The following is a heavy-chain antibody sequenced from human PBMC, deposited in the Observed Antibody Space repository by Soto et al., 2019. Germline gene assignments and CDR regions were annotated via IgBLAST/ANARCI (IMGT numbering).Heavy chain of an antibody. D-gene: IGHD1-1*01. CDR1: GGTFSSYT. CDR3: AIGRVPTTSDDAFDI. V-gene: IGHV1-69*02. J-gene: IGHJ3*02. Sequence: GASVKVSCKASGGTFSSYTISWVRQAPGQGLEWMGRIIPILGIANYAQKFQGRVTITADKSTSTAYMELSSLRSEDTAVYYCAIGRVPTTSDDAFDICGQGTMVTVSS. CDR2: IIPILGIA.